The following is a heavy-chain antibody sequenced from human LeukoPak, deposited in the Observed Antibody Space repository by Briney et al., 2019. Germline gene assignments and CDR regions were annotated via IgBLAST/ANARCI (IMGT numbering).Heavy chain of an antibody. Sequence: PGGSLRLSCAASGFTFSAYAMNWVRQAPGKALEWVAVIWYDGSNEYYADSVKGRFTISRHNSKSTLYLQLNSLRAEDTAVYYCARDSIRDGYNSDYFDYWGQGTLVTVSS. CDR3: ARDSIRDGYNSDYFDY. D-gene: IGHD5-24*01. CDR1: GFTFSAYA. CDR2: IWYDGSNE. J-gene: IGHJ4*02. V-gene: IGHV3-33*08.